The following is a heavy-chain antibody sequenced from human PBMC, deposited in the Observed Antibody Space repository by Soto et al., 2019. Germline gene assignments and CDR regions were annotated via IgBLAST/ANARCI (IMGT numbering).Heavy chain of an antibody. D-gene: IGHD4-4*01. CDR3: ANRGDYSNLN. CDR1: GLNISSYG. CDR2: ISYDGSNK. Sequence: GGSMRLSCTASGLNISSYGMHWVRQAPGKGLEWVAVISYDGSNKYYADSVKGRFTISRDNSKNTLYLQMNSLRAEDTAVYYCANRGDYSNLNWGQGTLVTVSS. J-gene: IGHJ4*02. V-gene: IGHV3-30*18.